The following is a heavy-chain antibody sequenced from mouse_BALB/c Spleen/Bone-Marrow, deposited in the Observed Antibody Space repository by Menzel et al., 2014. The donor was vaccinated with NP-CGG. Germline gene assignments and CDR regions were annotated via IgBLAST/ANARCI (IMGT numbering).Heavy chain of an antibody. CDR3: AKLLYWYFDV. J-gene: IGHJ1*01. V-gene: IGHV3-6*02. CDR1: GYSITSGYY. Sequence: EVQRVESGPGLVKPSQSLSLTCSVTGYSITSGYYWNWTRQFPGNKLEWMGYISYDGSNKYNPSLKNRISITRDTSKNQFFLKLNSVTTEDTTTYYCAKLLYWYFDVWGAGTTVTVSS. CDR2: ISYDGSN.